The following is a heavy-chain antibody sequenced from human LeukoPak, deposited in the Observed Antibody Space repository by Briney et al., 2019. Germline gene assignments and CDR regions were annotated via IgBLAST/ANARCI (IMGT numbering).Heavy chain of an antibody. CDR1: GFPFIEYS. D-gene: IGHD1-1*01. V-gene: IGHV3-48*01. Sequence: GGSLRLSCTASGFPFIEYSMNWVRQAPGKGLEWISYIGIDSGNTKYADSVRGRFTISADKAKNSLYLQMNSLRVEDTAVYYCAREHNYAFDNWGQGTLVSVAS. CDR2: IGIDSGNT. CDR3: AREHNYAFDN. J-gene: IGHJ4*02.